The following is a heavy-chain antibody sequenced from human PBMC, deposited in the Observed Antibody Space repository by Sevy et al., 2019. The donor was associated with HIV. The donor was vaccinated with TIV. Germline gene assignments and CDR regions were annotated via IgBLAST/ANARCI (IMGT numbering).Heavy chain of an antibody. CDR3: ARDAYHVEIHDAFAI. V-gene: IGHV3-48*02. D-gene: IGHD2-21*01. J-gene: IGHJ3*02. CDR2: ISSSSSTI. CDR1: GFTFSSYS. Sequence: GGSLRLSCAASGFTFSSYSMNWVRQAPGKGLEWVSYISSSSSTIYYADSVKGRFTISRDNAKNSLYLQMNSLRDEDTAVYYCARDAYHVEIHDAFAIWGQGTMVTASS.